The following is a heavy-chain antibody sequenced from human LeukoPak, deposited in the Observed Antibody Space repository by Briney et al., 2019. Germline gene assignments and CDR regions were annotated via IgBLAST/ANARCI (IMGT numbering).Heavy chain of an antibody. Sequence: GGSLRLSCAASGFTFSSYAMHWVRQAPGKGLEWVAVISYDGSNKYYADSVKGRFTISRDNSKNTLFLQMNSLRVEDTAVYYCAKDNNGAAAGIIPGGFDIWGRGTMVTVSS. D-gene: IGHD6-13*01. CDR2: ISYDGSNK. V-gene: IGHV3-30*04. CDR3: AKDNNGAAAGIIPGGFDI. J-gene: IGHJ3*02. CDR1: GFTFSSYA.